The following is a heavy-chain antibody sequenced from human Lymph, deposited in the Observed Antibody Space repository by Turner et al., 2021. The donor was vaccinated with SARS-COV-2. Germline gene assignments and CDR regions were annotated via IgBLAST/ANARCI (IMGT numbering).Heavy chain of an antibody. D-gene: IGHD3-22*01. Sequence: EVQLVESGGGLVKPGGSLRLSCQASGFTFSSYNMNWVRQAPGKGLEWVSAISSSSSYIYYADSVKGRFTISRDNAKNSLYLQMNSLRAEDTAVYYCARERYDSSGSESYYFDYWGQGTLVTVSS. J-gene: IGHJ4*02. CDR1: GFTFSSYN. V-gene: IGHV3-21*01. CDR3: ARERYDSSGSESYYFDY. CDR2: ISSSSSYI.